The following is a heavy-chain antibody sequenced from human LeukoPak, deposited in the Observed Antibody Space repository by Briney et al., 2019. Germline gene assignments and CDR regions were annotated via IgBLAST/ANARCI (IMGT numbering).Heavy chain of an antibody. D-gene: IGHD3-10*01. CDR2: TRNKANSYTA. CDR3: ARAAIDYYGSGSYPNYYYYYGMDV. Sequence: GGSLRLSCAASGFTFSDHYMDWVRQAPGKGLEWVGRTRNKANSYTAEYAASVKGRFTISRDDSKNSLYLQMNSLKTEDTAVYYCARAAIDYYGSGSYPNYYYYYGMDVWGKGTTVTVSS. CDR1: GFTFSDHY. J-gene: IGHJ6*04. V-gene: IGHV3-72*01.